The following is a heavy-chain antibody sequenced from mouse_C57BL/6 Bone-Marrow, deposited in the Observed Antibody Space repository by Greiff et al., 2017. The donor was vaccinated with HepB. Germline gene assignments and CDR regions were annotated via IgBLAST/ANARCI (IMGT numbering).Heavy chain of an antibody. J-gene: IGHJ4*01. Sequence: VKLQESGPELVKPGASVKLSCKASGYTFTSYDINWVKQRPGQGLEWIGWIYPRDGSTKYNEKFKGKATLTVDTSSSTAYMELHSLTSEDSAVYFCARSGNYGNYYYAMDYWGQGTSVTVSS. CDR3: ARSGNYGNYYYAMDY. V-gene: IGHV1-85*01. CDR2: IYPRDGST. CDR1: GYTFTSYD. D-gene: IGHD2-1*01.